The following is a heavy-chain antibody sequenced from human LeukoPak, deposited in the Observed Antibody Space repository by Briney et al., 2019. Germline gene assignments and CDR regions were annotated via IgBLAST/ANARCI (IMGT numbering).Heavy chain of an antibody. V-gene: IGHV3-21*01. J-gene: IGHJ4*02. D-gene: IGHD5-18*01. Sequence: GGSLRLSCAASGFSFSSYSMNWVRQAPGKGLEWVSSISSSSSYIYYVDSVQGRFTISRDNAQNSLHLQMNSLRDEDTAVYYCARDVDTGLVTPPLDYWGQGTLVTVSS. CDR1: GFSFSSYS. CDR2: ISSSSSYI. CDR3: ARDVDTGLVTPPLDY.